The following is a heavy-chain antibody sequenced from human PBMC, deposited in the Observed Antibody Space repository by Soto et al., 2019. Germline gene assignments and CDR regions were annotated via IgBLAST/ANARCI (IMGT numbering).Heavy chain of an antibody. CDR3: ERPTSHYYDSSGYYRDDAFDI. Sequence: PGGSLRLSCAASGFTFSSYEMNWVRQAPGKGLEWVPYSSSSGSTIYYADSVKGRFTISRDNAKNSLYRQMNSLRAEDTAVYYCERPTSHYYDSSGYYRDDAFDIWGQGTMVTVSS. J-gene: IGHJ3*02. D-gene: IGHD3-22*01. V-gene: IGHV3-48*03. CDR2: SSSSGSTI. CDR1: GFTFSSYE.